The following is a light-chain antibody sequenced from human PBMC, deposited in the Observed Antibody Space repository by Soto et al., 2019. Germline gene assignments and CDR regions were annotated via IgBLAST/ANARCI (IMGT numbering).Light chain of an antibody. CDR3: QQLNSYPRT. CDR2: AAS. CDR1: QGMSSY. V-gene: IGKV1-9*01. Sequence: DIQLTKSPSFLSASVGDRVTITCRASQGMSSYLAGYQQKPGKAPKLLIYAASTLQSGVPSRFSGSGSGTEFTLTISSLQPEDFATYFCQQLNSYPRTFGGGTKVEIK. J-gene: IGKJ4*01.